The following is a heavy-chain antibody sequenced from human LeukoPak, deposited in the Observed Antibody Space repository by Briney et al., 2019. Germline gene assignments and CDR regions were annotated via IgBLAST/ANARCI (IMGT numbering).Heavy chain of an antibody. J-gene: IGHJ4*02. CDR3: ARTRQQWQVLDY. CDR1: GFSFGSFG. V-gene: IGHV3-30*03. CDR2: ISHEGSFQ. D-gene: IGHD6-19*01. Sequence: GGSLRLSCAASGFSFGSFGIHWVRQAPGKGLEWVAVISHEGSFQSYAESAKGRFTISRDNSKNMVFLQMNSIISEDTAVYYCARTRQQWQVLDYWGQGTLVTVSS.